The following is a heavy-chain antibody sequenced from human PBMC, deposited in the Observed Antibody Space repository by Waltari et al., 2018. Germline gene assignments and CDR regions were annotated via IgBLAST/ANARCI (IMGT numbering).Heavy chain of an antibody. CDR1: GFTFSTYA. D-gene: IGHD3-3*02. Sequence: EVQLLESGGGLVQPGGSLRLSCLASGFTFSTYAMSWVRPAPGKGLAWVSAISGSGGSTYSADSVKGRFTISRDNSKNTLYLQMNSLRAEDTAVYYCAKDLYPRLAYYFDYWGQGTLVTVSS. CDR2: ISGSGGST. CDR3: AKDLYPRLAYYFDY. V-gene: IGHV3-23*01. J-gene: IGHJ4*02.